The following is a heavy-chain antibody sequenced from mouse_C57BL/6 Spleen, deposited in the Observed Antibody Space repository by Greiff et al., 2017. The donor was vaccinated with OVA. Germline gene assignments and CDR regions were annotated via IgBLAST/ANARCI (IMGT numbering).Heavy chain of an antibody. D-gene: IGHD1-1*01. V-gene: IGHV1-42*01. J-gene: IGHJ1*03. CDR1: GYSFTGYY. CDR2: INPSTGGT. Sequence: EVQLQQSGPELVKPGASVKISCKASGYSFTGYYMNWVKQSPEKSLEWIGEINPSTGGTTYNQKFKAKATLTVDKSSSTAYMQLKSLTSEDSAVYYGARRNYGSSPYWYFDVWGTGTTVTVSS. CDR3: ARRNYGSSPYWYFDV.